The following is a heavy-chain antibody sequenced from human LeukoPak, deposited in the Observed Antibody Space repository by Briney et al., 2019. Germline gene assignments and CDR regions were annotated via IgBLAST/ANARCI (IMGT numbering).Heavy chain of an antibody. CDR2: ISYDGSNK. D-gene: IGHD5-18*01. Sequence: PGGSLRLSCAASGFTFSSYAMHWVRQAPGKGLEWVAVISYDGSNKYYADSVKGRFTISRDNSKNTLYLQMNSLRAEDTAVYYCARGIQLWSYFDYWGQGTLVTVSS. CDR3: ARGIQLWSYFDY. V-gene: IGHV3-30*04. CDR1: GFTFSSYA. J-gene: IGHJ4*02.